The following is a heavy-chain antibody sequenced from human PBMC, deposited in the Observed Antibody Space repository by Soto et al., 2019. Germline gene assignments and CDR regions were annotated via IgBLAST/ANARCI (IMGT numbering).Heavy chain of an antibody. Sequence: EVQLLESGGGLVQPGGSLRLSCAASGFTFSSYAMSWVRQAPGKGLEWVSTINGNDGSTYYADSVKGRFTISRDNSKNKLYLQMNSLRVEDTAVYYCAKAGTIFGVVMNNWFDPWGQGTLVTVSS. CDR3: AKAGTIFGVVMNNWFDP. D-gene: IGHD3-3*01. CDR1: GFTFSSYA. CDR2: INGNDGST. J-gene: IGHJ5*02. V-gene: IGHV3-23*01.